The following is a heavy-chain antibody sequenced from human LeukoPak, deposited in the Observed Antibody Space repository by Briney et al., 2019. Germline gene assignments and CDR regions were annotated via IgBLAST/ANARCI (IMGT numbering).Heavy chain of an antibody. CDR2: INHSGST. CDR3: ARGPIVVVPAAGGYYFGY. Sequence: SETLSLTCAVYGGSFSGYYWSWIRQPPGKGLEWIGEINHSGSTNYNPSLKSRVTISVDTSKNQFSLKLSSVTAADTAVYYCARGPIVVVPAAGGYYFGYWGQGTLVTVSS. CDR1: GGSFSGYY. V-gene: IGHV4-34*01. J-gene: IGHJ4*02. D-gene: IGHD2-2*01.